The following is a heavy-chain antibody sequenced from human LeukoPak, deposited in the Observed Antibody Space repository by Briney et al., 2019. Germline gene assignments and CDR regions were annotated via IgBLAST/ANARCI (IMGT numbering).Heavy chain of an antibody. V-gene: IGHV4-34*01. CDR2: INHSGST. Sequence: GSLRLSCAASGFTFSSYWMSWIRQPPGKGLEWIGEINHSGSTNYNPSLKSRVTISVDTSKNQFSLKLSSVTAADTAVYYCARGSRGRVRFDPWGQGTLVTVSS. J-gene: IGHJ5*02. CDR1: GFTFSSYW. CDR3: ARGSRGRVRFDP.